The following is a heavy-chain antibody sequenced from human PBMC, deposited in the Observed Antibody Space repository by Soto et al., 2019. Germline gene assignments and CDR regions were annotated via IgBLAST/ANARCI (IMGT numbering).Heavy chain of an antibody. D-gene: IGHD2-8*01. V-gene: IGHV3-21*01. CDR3: TLYDALVFDF. Sequence: GGSLRPSCAASGFTVNTFNMNWVRQAPGKGLEWVSSISNYDNTAYADSVKGRFTVSRDNAKNSLFLQMNSLRAEDTAVYYCTLYDALVFDFWGQGALVTVSS. CDR1: GFTVNTFN. J-gene: IGHJ4*02. CDR2: ISNYDNT.